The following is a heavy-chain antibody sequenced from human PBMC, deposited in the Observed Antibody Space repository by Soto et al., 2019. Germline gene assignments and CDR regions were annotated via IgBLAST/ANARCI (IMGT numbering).Heavy chain of an antibody. Sequence: ASVKVSCKASGYTFRNYGISWVRQAPGQGLEWMGWISPFNGNIKFRQKFQGRVTMTTDTSTSIAYMELTSLRSDDTAVYYCAKEGDSQALDFWGQGTLVTVSS. J-gene: IGHJ4*02. CDR1: GYTFRNYG. D-gene: IGHD3-16*01. CDR2: ISPFNGNI. V-gene: IGHV1-18*01. CDR3: AKEGDSQALDF.